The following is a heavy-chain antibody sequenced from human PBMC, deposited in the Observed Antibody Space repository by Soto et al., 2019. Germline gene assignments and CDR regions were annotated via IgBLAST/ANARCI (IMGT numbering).Heavy chain of an antibody. Sequence: GSLRLSCAASGFTFSSYSMNWVRQAPGKGLEWVSSISSSSSYIYYADSVKGRSTISRDNAKNSLYLQMNSLRAEDTAVYYCARDIYYDSSGYPAFDYWGQGTLVTVSS. CDR1: GFTFSSYS. J-gene: IGHJ4*02. V-gene: IGHV3-21*01. D-gene: IGHD3-22*01. CDR3: ARDIYYDSSGYPAFDY. CDR2: ISSSSSYI.